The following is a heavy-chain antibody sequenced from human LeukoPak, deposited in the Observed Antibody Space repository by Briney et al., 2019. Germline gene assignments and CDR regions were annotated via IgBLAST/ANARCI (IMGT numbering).Heavy chain of an antibody. D-gene: IGHD3-9*01. J-gene: IGHJ4*02. CDR1: GFTFDDYA. V-gene: IGHV3-9*01. CDR3: ARDSDIVTGSKSHFDY. CDR2: ISWNGGSI. Sequence: GGSLRLSCAASGFTFDDYAIRCARLAPGRGREWVLDISWNGGSIGYAASVKGRFTISRENAKNSMYLQMNSLRAEDTAVYYCARDSDIVTGSKSHFDYWGQGTLVTVSS.